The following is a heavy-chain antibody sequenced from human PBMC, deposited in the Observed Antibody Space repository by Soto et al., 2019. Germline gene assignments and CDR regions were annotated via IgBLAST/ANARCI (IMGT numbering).Heavy chain of an antibody. CDR3: ARDRSTHDY. J-gene: IGHJ4*02. D-gene: IGHD1-1*01. Sequence: QVKLVQSGGEVKKPGASVKVSCRASGFTFSDYGMSWVRQAPGQGLEWMGWISAYNGNTNYAQKLQDRVTMTTDTSTSTAYMELRSLRSDDTAVYYCARDRSTHDYWGQGTLVTVSS. V-gene: IGHV1-18*04. CDR1: GFTFSDYG. CDR2: ISAYNGNT.